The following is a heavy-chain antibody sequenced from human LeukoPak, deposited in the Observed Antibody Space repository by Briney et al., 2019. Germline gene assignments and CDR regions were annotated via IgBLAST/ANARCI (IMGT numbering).Heavy chain of an antibody. CDR3: AREVGQVMDDAFDI. J-gene: IGHJ3*02. Sequence: SETLSLTCTVSGGSISSSSYYWGWIRQPPGKGLEWIGVIFYSGSTYYNPSLKSRVTMSVDTSKNQFSLTLRSVTAADTAVYYCAREVGQVMDDAFDIWGQGTMVTVSS. CDR1: GGSISSSSYY. CDR2: IFYSGST. D-gene: IGHD2-8*01. V-gene: IGHV4-39*07.